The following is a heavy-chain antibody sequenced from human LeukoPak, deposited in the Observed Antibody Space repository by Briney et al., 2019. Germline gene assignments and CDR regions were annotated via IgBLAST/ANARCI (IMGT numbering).Heavy chain of an antibody. D-gene: IGHD3/OR15-3a*01. J-gene: IGHJ4*02. V-gene: IGHV4-59*01. Sequence: SETLSLTCTVSGGSIRNYYWSWIRQPPGKGLEWIGYIHSSGSIHYNPSLKSRVTISVDTSKNHFSLNLTSVTAGDTAVYYCARGDWSLYYFDYWGQGTLVTVSS. CDR1: GGSIRNYY. CDR2: IHSSGSI. CDR3: ARGDWSLYYFDY.